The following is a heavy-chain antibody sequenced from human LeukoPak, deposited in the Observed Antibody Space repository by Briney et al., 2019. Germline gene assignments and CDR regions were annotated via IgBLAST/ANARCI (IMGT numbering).Heavy chain of an antibody. D-gene: IGHD2-2*01. CDR3: ARDFRYCSSTSCYLGDAFDI. V-gene: IGHV4-61*02. Sequence: SQTLSLTCTVSGGSISSGSYYWSWIRQPAGKGLEWIGRIYTSGSTNYNPSLKSRVTISVDTSKNQFSLKLSSVTAADTAVYYCARDFRYCSSTSCYLGDAFDIWGQGTMVTVSS. CDR2: IYTSGST. CDR1: GGSISSGSYY. J-gene: IGHJ3*02.